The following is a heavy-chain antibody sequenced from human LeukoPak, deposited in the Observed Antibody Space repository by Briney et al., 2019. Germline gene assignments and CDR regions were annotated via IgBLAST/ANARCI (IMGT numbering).Heavy chain of an antibody. CDR1: GGSISSYY. CDR3: ARVTMVRGEIYGMDV. V-gene: IGHV4-59*01. CDR2: IYYSGST. D-gene: IGHD3-10*01. Sequence: PSETLSLTCTVSGGSISSYYWSWIRQPPGKGLEWIGYIYYSGSTNYNPSLKSRVTISVDTSKNQFSLKLSSVTAAVTAVYYCARVTMVRGEIYGMDVWGQGTTVTVSS. J-gene: IGHJ6*02.